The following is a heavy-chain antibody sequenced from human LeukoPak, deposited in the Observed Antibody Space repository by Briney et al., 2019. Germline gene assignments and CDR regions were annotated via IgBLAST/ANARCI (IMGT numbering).Heavy chain of an antibody. CDR1: GGTFSSYA. J-gene: IGHJ4*02. CDR3: ARMRSYDRSGYYEPDDY. V-gene: IGHV1-69*04. CDR2: IIPILGIA. D-gene: IGHD3-22*01. Sequence: GASVKVSCKASGGTFSSYAISWVRQAPGQGLEWMGRIIPILGIANYAQKFQGRVTITADKSTSTAYMELSSLRSEDTAVYYCARMRSYDRSGYYEPDDYWGQGTLVTVSS.